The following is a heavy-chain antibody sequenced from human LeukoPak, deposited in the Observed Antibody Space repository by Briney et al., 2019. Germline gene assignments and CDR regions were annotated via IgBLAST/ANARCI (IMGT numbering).Heavy chain of an antibody. CDR3: AREYCSGGDCQYYFDY. CDR2: ITRNGGSP. D-gene: IGHD2-15*01. V-gene: IGHV3-64*02. J-gene: IGHJ4*02. CDR1: GFTFSSYA. Sequence: GGSLRLSCAASGFTFSSYAMHWVRQAPGQGLEYFSAITRNGGSPYYADSVRGRFTSSREDSKTTLYLQRGSLRAEDMAVYYCAREYCSGGDCQYYFDYWGQGTLVTVSS.